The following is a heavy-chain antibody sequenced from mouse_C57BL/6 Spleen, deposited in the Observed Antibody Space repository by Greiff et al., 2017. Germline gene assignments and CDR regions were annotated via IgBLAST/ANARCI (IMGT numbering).Heavy chain of an antibody. V-gene: IGHV1-81*01. CDR1: GYTFPSYG. CDR3: ARRTTVVDWYFDV. Sequence: VKLQESGAELARPGASVKLSCKASGYTFPSYGISWVKQRTGQGLEWIGEIYPRSGNTYYNEKFKGKATLTADKSSSTAYMELRSLTSEDSAVYFCARRTTVVDWYFDVWGTGTTVTVSS. CDR2: IYPRSGNT. J-gene: IGHJ1*03. D-gene: IGHD1-1*01.